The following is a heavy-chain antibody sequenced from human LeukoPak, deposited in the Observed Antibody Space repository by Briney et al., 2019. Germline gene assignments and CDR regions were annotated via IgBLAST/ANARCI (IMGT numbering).Heavy chain of an antibody. Sequence: ASVKVSCKASGYTFTGYYMHWVRQAPGQGLEWMGWINPNSGGTNYAQKFQGRVTMTRDTSISTAYMELSRLRSDDTVVYYCAREVVVVPAAWGYFDYWGQGTLVTVSS. CDR2: INPNSGGT. J-gene: IGHJ4*02. CDR1: GYTFTGYY. CDR3: AREVVVVPAAWGYFDY. D-gene: IGHD2-2*01. V-gene: IGHV1-2*02.